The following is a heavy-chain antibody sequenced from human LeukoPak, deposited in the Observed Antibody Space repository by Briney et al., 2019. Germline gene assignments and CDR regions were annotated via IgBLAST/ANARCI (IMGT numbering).Heavy chain of an antibody. CDR1: GFTFSSYA. D-gene: IGHD3-3*01. V-gene: IGHV3-30-3*01. J-gene: IGHJ1*01. Sequence: PGRSLRLSCAASGFTFSSYAMHWVRQAPGKGLEWVAVISYDGSNKYYADSVKGRFTISRDNSKNTLYLQMNSLRAEDTAVYYCATYDLSPFAEYFQHWGQGTLVTVSS. CDR2: ISYDGSNK. CDR3: ATYDLSPFAEYFQH.